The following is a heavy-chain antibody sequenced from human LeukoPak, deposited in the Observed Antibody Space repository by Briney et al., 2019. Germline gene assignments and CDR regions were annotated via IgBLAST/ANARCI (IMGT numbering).Heavy chain of an antibody. CDR3: ANSYYYGSGSYLSY. J-gene: IGHJ4*02. CDR2: ISGSGGST. D-gene: IGHD3-10*01. CDR1: GFTFSSYA. Sequence: GGSLRLSCAASGFTFSSYAMSWVRQAPGKGLEWVSAISGSGGSTYYADSVKGRFTISRDNSKNTLYLQMNSLRAEDTAVYYCANSYYYGSGSYLSYWGQGTLVTVSP. V-gene: IGHV3-23*01.